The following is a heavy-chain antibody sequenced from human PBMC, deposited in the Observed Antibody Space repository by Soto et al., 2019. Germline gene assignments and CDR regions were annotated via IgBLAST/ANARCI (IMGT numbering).Heavy chain of an antibody. CDR1: GDTFSTYT. CDR2: IIPRSATS. V-gene: IGHV1-69*13. Sequence: SVKVSCKASGDTFSTYTITWMRQAPGQGLEWMGGIIPRSATSNYAQKFQGRVTITADESTSTAYMELSSLRPEDTAVYYCARDDSFDWLKYWGQGTLVTVSS. CDR3: ARDDSFDWLKY. J-gene: IGHJ4*02. D-gene: IGHD3-9*01.